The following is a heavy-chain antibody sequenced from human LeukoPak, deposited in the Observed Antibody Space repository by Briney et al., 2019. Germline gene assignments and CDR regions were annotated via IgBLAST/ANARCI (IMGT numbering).Heavy chain of an antibody. CDR2: MNPNSGNT. D-gene: IGHD5-12*01. J-gene: IGHJ6*03. V-gene: IGHV1-8*03. Sequence: ASVKASCKASGYTFTSYDINWVRQATGQGLEWMGWMNPNSGNTGYAQKFQGRVTITRNTSISTAYMELSSLRSEDTAVYYCARGVALYYYYYYMDVWGKGTTVTVSS. CDR1: GYTFTSYD. CDR3: ARGVALYYYYYYMDV.